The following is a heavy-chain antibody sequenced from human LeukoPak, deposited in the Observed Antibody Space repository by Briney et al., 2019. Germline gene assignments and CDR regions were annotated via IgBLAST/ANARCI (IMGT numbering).Heavy chain of an antibody. D-gene: IGHD2-15*01. V-gene: IGHV3-30*18. CDR1: GFSFSSFA. Sequence: PGKSLRLSCAASGFSFSSFAIHWVRQAPGKGLEWVAFISYDGTNEYYADSVKGRFTISRDNTKNSLYLQMNSLRAEDTAVYYCAKDGGSDPDSFDIWGQGTMVTVSS. J-gene: IGHJ3*02. CDR2: ISYDGTNE. CDR3: AKDGGSDPDSFDI.